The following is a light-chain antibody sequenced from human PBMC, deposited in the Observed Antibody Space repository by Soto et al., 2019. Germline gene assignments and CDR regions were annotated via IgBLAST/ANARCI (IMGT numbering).Light chain of an antibody. CDR2: DVT. CDR3: SSYTSSSTYV. J-gene: IGLJ1*01. Sequence: QSALTQPASVSGSPGQSITISCTGTSSDVGSYNSVSWHQQHPGQAPKLMIYDVTNRASGIPDRFSASKSGNTASLTISGLQAGDDADYYCSSYTSSSTYVFGTGTKVTVL. V-gene: IGLV2-14*01. CDR1: SSDVGSYNS.